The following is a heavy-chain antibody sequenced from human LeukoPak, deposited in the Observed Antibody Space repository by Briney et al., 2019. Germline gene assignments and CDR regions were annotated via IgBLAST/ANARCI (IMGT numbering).Heavy chain of an antibody. CDR3: ARGGCIGSRCPPNWFDP. D-gene: IGHD2-15*01. V-gene: IGHV1-18*01. CDR2: ISAYNGNT. Sequence: ASVKVSCKASGYSFSSFGIGWVRQAPGQGLEWMGWISAYNGNTNYPQKLQGRVTMTTDTSTSTAYMELRSLRSDDTAVYYCARGGCIGSRCPPNWFDPWGQGTLVTVSS. J-gene: IGHJ5*02. CDR1: GYSFSSFG.